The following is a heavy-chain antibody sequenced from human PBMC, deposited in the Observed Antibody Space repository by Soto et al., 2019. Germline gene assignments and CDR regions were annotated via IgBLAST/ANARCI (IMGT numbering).Heavy chain of an antibody. Sequence: PVESLKISCQGSGYSFTNYWIRWVRQMPGTCLEWMGMIHAGDSDARYSSSFQGHITISADKSIGTAYLQWRSLTAADTGIYYSARQPFDSRSLVPHAFDIWGQGTMVTVSS. CDR2: IHAGDSDA. CDR3: ARQPFDSRSLVPHAFDI. CDR1: GYSFTNYW. V-gene: IGHV5-51*01. J-gene: IGHJ3*02. D-gene: IGHD6-13*01.